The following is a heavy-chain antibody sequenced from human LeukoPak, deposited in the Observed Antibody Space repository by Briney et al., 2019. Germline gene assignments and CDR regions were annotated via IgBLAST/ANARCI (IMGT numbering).Heavy chain of an antibody. CDR2: ISGSGGST. V-gene: IGHV3-23*01. Sequence: GGSLRLSCTASGFTFGDYAMSWVRQAPGKGLEWVSAISGSGGSTYYADSVKGRFTISRDNSKNTLYLQMNSLRAEDTAVYYCAKVASYCGGDCHDLYYFDYWGQGTLVTVSS. CDR3: AKVASYCGGDCHDLYYFDY. D-gene: IGHD2-21*02. CDR1: GFTFGDYA. J-gene: IGHJ4*02.